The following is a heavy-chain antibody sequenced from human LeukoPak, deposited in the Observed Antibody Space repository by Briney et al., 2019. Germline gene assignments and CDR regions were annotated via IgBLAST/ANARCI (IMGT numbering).Heavy chain of an antibody. D-gene: IGHD1-26*01. V-gene: IGHV3-64*01. CDR1: GFTFSSYA. CDR2: ISSNGGST. J-gene: IGHJ5*02. Sequence: GGSLRLSCAASGFTFSSYAMHWVRQAPGKGLEYVSAISSNGGSTYYANSVKGRFTISRDNSKNTLYLQMGSLRAEDMAVYYCAKDRIPTGATDETWFDPWGQGTLVTVSS. CDR3: AKDRIPTGATDETWFDP.